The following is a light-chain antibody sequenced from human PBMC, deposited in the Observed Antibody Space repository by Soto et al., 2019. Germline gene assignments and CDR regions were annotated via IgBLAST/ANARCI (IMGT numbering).Light chain of an antibody. V-gene: IGKV3-20*01. CDR2: GAS. Sequence: EIVLTQSPGTLSLSPGERATLSCRASQSVSSSHLAWYQQKFGQAPRLLIYGASSRATGIPDRFSGSGSGTDFTLTISRLEPEDFAVYYCQEHCRSPPDTCGQGTKLEIK. CDR1: QSVSSSH. CDR3: QEHCRSPPDT. J-gene: IGKJ2*01.